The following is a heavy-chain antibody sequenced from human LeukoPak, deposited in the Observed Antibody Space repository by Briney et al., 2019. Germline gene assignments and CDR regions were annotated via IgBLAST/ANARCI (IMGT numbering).Heavy chain of an antibody. J-gene: IGHJ4*02. CDR2: ISAYNGNT. V-gene: IGHV1-18*01. CDR1: GYTFTSYG. D-gene: IGHD1-26*01. Sequence: ASVKVSCKASGYTFTSYGISWVRQAPGQGLEWMGWISAYNGNTNYAQKLQGRVTMTTDTSTSTAYMELRSLRSDDTAVYYCAREPLGDWELLWYFDYWGQGTLVTVSS. CDR3: AREPLGDWELLWYFDY.